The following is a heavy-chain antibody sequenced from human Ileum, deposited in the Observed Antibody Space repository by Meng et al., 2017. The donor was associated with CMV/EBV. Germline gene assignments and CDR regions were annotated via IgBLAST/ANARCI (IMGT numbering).Heavy chain of an antibody. V-gene: IGHV4-34*01. Sequence: LTCAVCGGSSSGYYWSWIRQPPGKGLEWIGEINHSGSTNYNPSLKSRVTISVDTSKNQFSLKLSSVTAADTAVYYCARGQFLNWFDPWGQGTLVTVSS. CDR2: INHSGST. CDR3: ARGQFLNWFDP. CDR1: GGSSSGYY. J-gene: IGHJ5*02.